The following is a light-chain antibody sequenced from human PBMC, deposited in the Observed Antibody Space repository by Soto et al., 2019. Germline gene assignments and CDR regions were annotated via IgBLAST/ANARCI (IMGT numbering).Light chain of an antibody. Sequence: QSVLTQPASLSGSPGQSITISCTGTSSDIGVYGYVSWYQHQPGKAPKLLIYDVNNRPSGISDRFSGSKSGDTASLTISGLQAEDEADYFCFSKISGFVYGFGTGTKVTV. V-gene: IGLV2-14*01. CDR2: DVN. CDR3: FSKISGFVYG. J-gene: IGLJ1*01. CDR1: SSDIGVYGY.